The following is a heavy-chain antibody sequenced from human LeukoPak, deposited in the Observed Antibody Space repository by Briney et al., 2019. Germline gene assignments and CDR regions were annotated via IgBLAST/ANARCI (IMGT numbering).Heavy chain of an antibody. V-gene: IGHV3-21*01. CDR2: ISRGSDHI. CDR1: GFDFSDES. D-gene: IGHD3-22*01. Sequence: GGSLRLSCAASGFDFSDESMNWVRQAPGKGLEWVSSISRGSDHIFYADSMKGRFTISRDNAKNSLYLQMNSLGAEDTAVYYCARPYDTRGYFPDYWGQGTLVTVSS. J-gene: IGHJ4*02. CDR3: ARPYDTRGYFPDY.